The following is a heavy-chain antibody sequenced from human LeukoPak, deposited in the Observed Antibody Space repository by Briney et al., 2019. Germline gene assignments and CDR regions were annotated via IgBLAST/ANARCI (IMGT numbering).Heavy chain of an antibody. V-gene: IGHV1-69*01. Sequence: SVKVSCKASGGTFSSYAISWVRQAPGQGLEWMGGIIPIFGTANYAQKFQGRVTITADESTSTAYMELSSLRSEDTAVYYCARGGLYSGYGNYYFDYWGQGTLVTVSS. D-gene: IGHD5-12*01. CDR3: ARGGLYSGYGNYYFDY. CDR1: GGTFSSYA. CDR2: IIPIFGTA. J-gene: IGHJ4*02.